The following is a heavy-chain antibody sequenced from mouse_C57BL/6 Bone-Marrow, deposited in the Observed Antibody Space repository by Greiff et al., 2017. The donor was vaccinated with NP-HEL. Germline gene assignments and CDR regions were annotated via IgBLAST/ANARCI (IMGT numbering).Heavy chain of an antibody. J-gene: IGHJ2*01. CDR3: ARGELRFYFDY. CDR2: IDPSDSYT. Sequence: QVQLKQPGAELVKPGASVKLSCKASGYTFTSYWMQWVKQRPGQGLEWIGEIDPSDSYTNYNQKFKGKATLTVDTSSSTAYMQLSSLTSEDSAVYYCARGELRFYFDYWGQGTTLTVSS. CDR1: GYTFTSYW. D-gene: IGHD2-12*01. V-gene: IGHV1-50*01.